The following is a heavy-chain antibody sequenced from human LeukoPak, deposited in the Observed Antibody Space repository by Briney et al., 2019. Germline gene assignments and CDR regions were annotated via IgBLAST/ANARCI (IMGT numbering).Heavy chain of an antibody. V-gene: IGHV5-10-1*01. CDR2: IDPSDSYT. CDR1: GYSFTSYW. J-gene: IGHJ4*02. CDR3: ARQRPNYYDSSGYHYYFDY. Sequence: KAGESLKISCKGSGYSFTSYWISWVRQMPGKGLEWMGRIDPSDSYTNYSPSFQGHVTISADKSISTAYLQWSSLKASDTAMYYCARQRPNYYDSSGYHYYFDYWGQGTLVTVSS. D-gene: IGHD3-22*01.